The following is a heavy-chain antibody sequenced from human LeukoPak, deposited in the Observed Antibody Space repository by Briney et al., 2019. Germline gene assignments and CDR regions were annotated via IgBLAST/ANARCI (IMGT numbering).Heavy chain of an antibody. J-gene: IGHJ5*02. V-gene: IGHV3-48*01. CDR1: GFTFSSYS. CDR3: ARVAGGTTAHGWFDP. CDR2: ISSSSSTI. Sequence: GGSLRLSCAASGFTFSSYSMNWVRQAPGKGLEWVSYISSSSSTIYYADSVKGRFTISRDNAKNSLYLQMNSLRAEDTAVYYCARVAGGTTAHGWFDPWGQGTLVTVSS. D-gene: IGHD1-7*01.